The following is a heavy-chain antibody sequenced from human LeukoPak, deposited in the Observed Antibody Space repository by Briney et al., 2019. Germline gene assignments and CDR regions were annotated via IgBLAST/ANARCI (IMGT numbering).Heavy chain of an antibody. CDR3: ARDRSSGWYKDY. J-gene: IGHJ4*02. V-gene: IGHV4-59*01. CDR1: GGSISNYY. Sequence: SETLSLTCTGSGGSISNYYWSWIRQPPGKGLEWIGYIYYFGSTNYNPSLKSRVTISLDTSKNHFSLKLTSVTAADTAVYYCARDRSSGWYKDYWGQGTLVTVSS. D-gene: IGHD6-19*01. CDR2: IYYFGST.